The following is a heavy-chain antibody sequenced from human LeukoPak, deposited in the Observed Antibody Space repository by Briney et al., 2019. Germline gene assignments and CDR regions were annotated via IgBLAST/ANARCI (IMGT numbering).Heavy chain of an antibody. CDR1: GGSISSSSYY. D-gene: IGHD4-23*01. CDR2: IYYSGST. Sequence: SETLSLTCTVSGGSISSSSYYWGWIRQPPGKGLEWIGSIYYSGSTYYNPSLKSRVTISVDTSKNQFSLKLSSVTAADTAVYYCARRVRHHSYYYYGMDVWGQGTTVTVSS. J-gene: IGHJ6*02. CDR3: ARRVRHHSYYYYGMDV. V-gene: IGHV4-39*01.